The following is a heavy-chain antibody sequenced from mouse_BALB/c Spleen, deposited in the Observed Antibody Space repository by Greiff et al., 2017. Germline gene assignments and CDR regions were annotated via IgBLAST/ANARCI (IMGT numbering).Heavy chain of an antibody. D-gene: IGHD1-2*01. CDR2: INPGSGGT. CDR1: GYAFTNYL. V-gene: IGHV1-54*01. CDR3: ARGGTTALDY. J-gene: IGHJ2*01. Sequence: QVQLKESGAELVRPGTSVKVSCKASGYAFTNYLIEWVKQRPGQGLEWIGVINPGSGGTNYNEKFKGKATLTADKSSSTAYMQLSSLTSDDSAVYFCARGGTTALDYWGQGTTLTVSS.